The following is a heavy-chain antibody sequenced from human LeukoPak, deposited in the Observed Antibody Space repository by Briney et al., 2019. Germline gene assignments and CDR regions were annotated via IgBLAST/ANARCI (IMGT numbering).Heavy chain of an antibody. CDR1: GFTFSSYA. CDR2: ISYDGSNK. V-gene: IGHV3-30-3*01. J-gene: IGHJ4*02. CDR3: ARSYDSSGYYLAVYFDY. D-gene: IGHD3-22*01. Sequence: GGSLRLSCAASGFTFSSYAMHWVRQAPGKGLEWVAVISYDGSNKYYADSVKGRFTITRDNSKNTLYLQMNSLRAEDTAVYYCARSYDSSGYYLAVYFDYWGQGTLVTVSS.